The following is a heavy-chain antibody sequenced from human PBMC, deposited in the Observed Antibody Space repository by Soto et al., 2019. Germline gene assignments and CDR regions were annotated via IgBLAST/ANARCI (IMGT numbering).Heavy chain of an antibody. J-gene: IGHJ6*02. CDR3: ARARGGIGVHYYGMDP. CDR2: IYYSGAT. CDR1: GASISSGNYY. D-gene: IGHD3-16*02. Sequence: TSETLSLTCTVSGASISSGNYYWTWVRQPPGKGLEWIGYIYYSGATYYNPSLKSRLNISIDTSTDQFFLSLTSVTVAGSAMYHCARARGGIGVHYYGMDPWGRGTTVTVSS. V-gene: IGHV4-30-4*01.